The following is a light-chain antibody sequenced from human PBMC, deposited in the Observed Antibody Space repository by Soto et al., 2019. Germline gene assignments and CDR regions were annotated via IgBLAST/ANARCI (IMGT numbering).Light chain of an antibody. CDR3: AAWDDRLNAVV. Sequence: QSVLTQPPSVSGTPGQKVSISCSGSASNLGGNPVNWYQHLPGAAPKLLIYTNHQRPSGVPDRFSGSKSGTSASLAISGIRSEDESDFYCAAWDDRLNAVVFGGGTKLTVL. J-gene: IGLJ2*01. V-gene: IGLV1-44*01. CDR1: ASNLGGNP. CDR2: TNH.